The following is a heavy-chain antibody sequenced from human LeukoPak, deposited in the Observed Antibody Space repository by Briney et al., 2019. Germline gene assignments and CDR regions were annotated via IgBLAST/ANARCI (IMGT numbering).Heavy chain of an antibody. CDR3: ARDLNYDSAY. CDR1: GFTVSSNY. CDR2: IYSGGST. V-gene: IGHV3-53*01. J-gene: IGHJ4*02. D-gene: IGHD3-22*01. Sequence: TGGSLRLSCAASGFTVSSNYMSWVRQAPGEGLEWVSVIYSGGSTYYADSVKGRFTISRDNSNNTVYLQMNSLRAEDTAVYYCARDLNYDSAYWGQGTLVTVSS.